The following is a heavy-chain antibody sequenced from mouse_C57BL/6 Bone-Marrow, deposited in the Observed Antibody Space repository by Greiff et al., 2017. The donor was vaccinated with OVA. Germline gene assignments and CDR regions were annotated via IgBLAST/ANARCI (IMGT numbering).Heavy chain of an antibody. CDR2: IYPGDGDT. J-gene: IGHJ2*01. CDR3: TSSSHG. D-gene: IGHD1-1*01. V-gene: IGHV1-82*01. Sequence: QVQLQQSGPELVKPGASVKISCKASGYAFSSSWMHWVKQRPGQGLEWIGRIYPGDGDTNYNGKFKGKATLTADKSSSTAYLQLSSLTAEDSAVYFCTSSSHGWGTGTTLTVSS. CDR1: GYAFSSSW.